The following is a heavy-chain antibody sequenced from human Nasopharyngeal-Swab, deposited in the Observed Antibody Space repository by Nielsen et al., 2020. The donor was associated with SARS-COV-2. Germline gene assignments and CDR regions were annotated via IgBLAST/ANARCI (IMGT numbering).Heavy chain of an antibody. V-gene: IGHV3-33*01. Sequence: VRQAPGKGLEWVAVIWYDGSNKYYADSVKGRFTISRDNSKNTLYLQMNSLRAEDTAVYYCARGDYYDSSGYSQFWGQGTLVTVSS. J-gene: IGHJ4*02. CDR2: IWYDGSNK. CDR3: ARGDYYDSSGYSQF. D-gene: IGHD3-22*01.